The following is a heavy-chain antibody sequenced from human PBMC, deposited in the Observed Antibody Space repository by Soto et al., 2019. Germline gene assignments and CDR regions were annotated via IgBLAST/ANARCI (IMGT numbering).Heavy chain of an antibody. CDR2: IIPIFGTT. J-gene: IGHJ6*02. CDR1: GGTFSSYA. CDR3: ARDLGLLWFGELTRDDYYGMDV. D-gene: IGHD3-10*01. V-gene: IGHV1-69*13. Sequence: SVKVSFKASGGTFSSYAISWVRQAPGPGLEWMGGIIPIFGTTNYAQKFQGRVTITADESTSTAYMELSSLRSEDTAVYYCARDLGLLWFGELTRDDYYGMDVWGQGTTVTVSS.